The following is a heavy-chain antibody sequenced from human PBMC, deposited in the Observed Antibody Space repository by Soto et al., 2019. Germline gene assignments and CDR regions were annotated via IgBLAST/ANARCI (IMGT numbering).Heavy chain of an antibody. CDR1: GGSISSYY. V-gene: IGHV4-59*01. D-gene: IGHD2-15*01. J-gene: IGHJ3*02. CDR2: IYYSGST. Sequence: SETLSLTCTVSGGSISSYYWSWIRQPPGKGLEWIGYIYYSGSTNYNPSLKSRVTISVDTSKNQFSLKLSSVTAADTAVYYCAKALNIVAGAFDIWGQGKMVTVSS. CDR3: AKALNIVAGAFDI.